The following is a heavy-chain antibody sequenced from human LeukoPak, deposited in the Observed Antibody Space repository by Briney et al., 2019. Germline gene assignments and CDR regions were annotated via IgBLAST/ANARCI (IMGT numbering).Heavy chain of an antibody. D-gene: IGHD3-3*01. CDR1: GGTFSSYA. J-gene: IGHJ4*02. CDR2: IIPIFGTA. CDR3: ARLRWLLSPFDY. Sequence: ASVKVSCKASGGTFSSYAISWVRQAPGQGLEWMGGIIPIFGTANYAQKFQGRVTITADKSTSTAYMELSSLRSEDTAEYYCARLRWLLSPFDYWGQGTLVTVSS. V-gene: IGHV1-69*06.